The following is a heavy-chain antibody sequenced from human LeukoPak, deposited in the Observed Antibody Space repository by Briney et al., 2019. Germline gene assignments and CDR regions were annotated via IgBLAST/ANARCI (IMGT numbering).Heavy chain of an antibody. V-gene: IGHV4-39*07. CDR2: IYYSGST. J-gene: IGHJ3*02. CDR3: AREEKSYDHDAFDI. D-gene: IGHD3-22*01. CDR1: GGSISSSSYY. Sequence: KPSETLSLPCTVSGGSISSSSYYWGWIRQPPGKGLEWIGSIYYSGSTYYNPSLKSRVTISVDTSKNQFSLKLSSVTAADTAVYYCAREEKSYDHDAFDIWGQGTMVTVSS.